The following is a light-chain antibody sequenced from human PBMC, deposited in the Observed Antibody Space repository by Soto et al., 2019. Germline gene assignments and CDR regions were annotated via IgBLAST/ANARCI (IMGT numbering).Light chain of an antibody. Sequence: IVLAQSPATLSLSPGERATISCRASHSVANNYLAWYQQKHGQAPRLIIFAASSRATGVPHRFTASGSGTDFTLTISRVEPEDLAVYYCQQRSNWPPLTFGGGTKVDIK. J-gene: IGKJ4*01. CDR3: QQRSNWPPLT. V-gene: IGKV3D-20*02. CDR1: HSVANNY. CDR2: AAS.